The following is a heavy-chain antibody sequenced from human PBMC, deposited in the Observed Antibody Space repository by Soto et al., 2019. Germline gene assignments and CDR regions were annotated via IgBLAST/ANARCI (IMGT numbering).Heavy chain of an antibody. V-gene: IGHV1-69*12. Sequence: QVQLVQSGAEVKKPGSSVKVSGKASGGTFITSAISWVRQAPGQGLEWVGGIMPVFPTPDYAQNFQGRVTITADESTTTAYLELTSLRADDTAVYYCARDKDRLQLGGNYYYILDVWGQGTAITVSS. D-gene: IGHD1-1*01. J-gene: IGHJ6*02. CDR1: GGTFITSA. CDR3: ARDKDRLQLGGNYYYILDV. CDR2: IMPVFPTP.